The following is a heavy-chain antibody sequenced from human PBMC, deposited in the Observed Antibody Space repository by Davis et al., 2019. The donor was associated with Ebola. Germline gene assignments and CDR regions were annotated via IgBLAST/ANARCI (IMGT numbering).Heavy chain of an antibody. Sequence: PSETLSLTCTVSGGSISSYYWSWIRQPPGKGLEWIGYIYYSGSTNYNPSLKSRVTISVDTSKNQFSLKLSSVTAADTAVYYCARGYCSSTSCYVPMDVWGQGTMVTVSS. CDR3: ARGYCSSTSCYVPMDV. CDR1: GGSISSYY. CDR2: IYYSGST. D-gene: IGHD2-2*01. J-gene: IGHJ6*02. V-gene: IGHV4-59*01.